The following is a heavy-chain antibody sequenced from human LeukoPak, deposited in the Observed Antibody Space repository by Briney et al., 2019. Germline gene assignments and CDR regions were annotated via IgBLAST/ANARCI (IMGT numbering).Heavy chain of an antibody. J-gene: IGHJ5*02. CDR1: GGSISSYY. D-gene: IGHD2-15*01. Sequence: SETLSLTCTVSGGSISSYYWSWIRQPPGKGLEWIGYIYYSGSTNYNPSLKSRVTISVDTSKNQFPLKLSSVTAADTAVYYCARELPGFDPWGQGTLVTVSS. CDR3: ARELPGFDP. CDR2: IYYSGST. V-gene: IGHV4-59*01.